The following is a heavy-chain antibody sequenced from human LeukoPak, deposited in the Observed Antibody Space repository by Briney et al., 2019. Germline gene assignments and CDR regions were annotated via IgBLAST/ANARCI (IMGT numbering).Heavy chain of an antibody. D-gene: IGHD7-27*01. CDR1: GYTFTSYG. V-gene: IGHV1-18*01. J-gene: IGHJ4*02. Sequence: ASVKVSCKASGYTFTSYGISWVRQAPGQGLEWMGWISAYNGNTNYAQKLQGRVTMTTDTSTSTAYTEMRSLRSDDKAVYYCAREEGGKLGIDYYFDYWGQGTLVTVSS. CDR3: AREEGGKLGIDYYFDY. CDR2: ISAYNGNT.